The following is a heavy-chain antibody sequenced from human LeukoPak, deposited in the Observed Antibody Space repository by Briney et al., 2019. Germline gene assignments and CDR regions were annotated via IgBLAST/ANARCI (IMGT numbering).Heavy chain of an antibody. V-gene: IGHV1-69*04. CDR1: GGTFSSYA. D-gene: IGHD3-22*01. Sequence: GASVKVSCKASGGTFSSYAISWVRQAPGQGLEWMGRIIPILGIANYAQKFQGRVTITADKSTSTAYMELSSLRSEDTAVYYCARVLHYYDSRGNFDYWGQGTLVTVSS. CDR2: IIPILGIA. CDR3: ARVLHYYDSRGNFDY. J-gene: IGHJ4*02.